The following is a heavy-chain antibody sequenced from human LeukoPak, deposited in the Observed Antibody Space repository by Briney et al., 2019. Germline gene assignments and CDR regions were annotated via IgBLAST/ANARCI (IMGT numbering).Heavy chain of an antibody. V-gene: IGHV3-7*01. CDR3: ARELRYFDWLSGIDAFDI. D-gene: IGHD3-9*01. Sequence: PGGSLRLSCAASGFTFSSYWMSWVRQAPGKGLEWVANIKQDGSEKYYVDSVKGRFTISRDNAKNSLYLRMNSLRAEDTAVYYCARELRYFDWLSGIDAFDIWGQGTMVTVSS. CDR1: GFTFSSYW. CDR2: IKQDGSEK. J-gene: IGHJ3*02.